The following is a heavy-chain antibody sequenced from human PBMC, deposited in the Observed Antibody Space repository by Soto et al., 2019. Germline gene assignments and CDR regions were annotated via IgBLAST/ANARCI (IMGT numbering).Heavy chain of an antibody. CDR1: GFTFSSYG. V-gene: IGHV3-33*01. Sequence: QVQLVESGGGVVQPGRSLRLSCAASGFTFSSYGMHWVRQAPGKGLEWVAVIWYDGSNKYYADSVKGRFTISRDNSKNTLYLQMKSLRAEDTAVYYCARVYYGSGSYMLDYWGQGTLVTVSS. D-gene: IGHD3-10*01. CDR3: ARVYYGSGSYMLDY. J-gene: IGHJ4*02. CDR2: IWYDGSNK.